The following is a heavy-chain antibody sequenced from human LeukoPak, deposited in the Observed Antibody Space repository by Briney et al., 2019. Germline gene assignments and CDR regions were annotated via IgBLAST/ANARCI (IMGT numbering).Heavy chain of an antibody. CDR3: ARRYCSSTSCLLDY. CDR2: ISSTSGSTI. V-gene: IGHV3-11*04. Sequence: PGGSLRLSCAASGFTVSSNYMSWVRQAPGKGLEWVSYISSTSGSTIYYADSVKGRFTISRDNAKNSVYLQMNSLRAEDTAVYYCARRYCSSTSCLLDYWGQGTLVTVSS. CDR1: GFTVSSNY. D-gene: IGHD2-2*01. J-gene: IGHJ4*02.